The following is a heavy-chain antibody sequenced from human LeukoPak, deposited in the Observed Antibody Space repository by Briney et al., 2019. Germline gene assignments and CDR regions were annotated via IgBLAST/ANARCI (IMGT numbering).Heavy chain of an antibody. CDR1: GGSFSGYY. CDR2: INHSGST. CDR3: ARVFSMRPTGSDDY. D-gene: IGHD2/OR15-2a*01. Sequence: SETLSLTCAVYGGSFSGYYWGWIRQPPGKGLEWIGEINHSGSTNYNPSLKSRVTISVDTSKNQFSLKLSSVTAADTAAYYCARVFSMRPTGSDDYWGQGTLVTVSS. V-gene: IGHV4-34*01. J-gene: IGHJ4*02.